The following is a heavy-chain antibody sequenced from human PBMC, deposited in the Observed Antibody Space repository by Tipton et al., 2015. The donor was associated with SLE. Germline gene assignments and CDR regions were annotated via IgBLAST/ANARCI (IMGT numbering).Heavy chain of an antibody. CDR2: IYTSGST. CDR1: GGSISSGSYY. D-gene: IGHD4-17*01. J-gene: IGHJ2*01. Sequence: TLSLTCTVSGGSISSGSYYWSWIRQPAGKGLEWIGRIYTSGSTNYNPSLKSRVTISVDTSKNQFSLKLSSVTAADTAVYYCARRDYGVFGFFDLWGRGTLVTVSS. CDR3: ARRDYGVFGFFDL. V-gene: IGHV4-61*02.